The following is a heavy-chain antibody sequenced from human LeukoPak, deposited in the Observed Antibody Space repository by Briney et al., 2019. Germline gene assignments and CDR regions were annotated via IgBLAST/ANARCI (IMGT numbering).Heavy chain of an antibody. CDR2: ISYDGSNK. CDR3: AKDLGCSSTSCYAIGGLGY. V-gene: IGHV3-30*04. D-gene: IGHD2-2*01. J-gene: IGHJ4*02. CDR1: GFTFSSYA. Sequence: PGGSLRLSCAASGFTFSSYAMHWVRQAPGKGLERVAVISYDGSNKYYADSVKGRFTISRDNSKNTLYLQMNSLRAEDTAVYYCAKDLGCSSTSCYAIGGLGYWGQGTLVTVSS.